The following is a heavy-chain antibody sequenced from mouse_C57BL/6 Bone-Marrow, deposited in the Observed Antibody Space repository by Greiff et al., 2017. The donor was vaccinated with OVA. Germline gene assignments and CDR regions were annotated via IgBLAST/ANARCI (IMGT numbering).Heavy chain of an antibody. CDR2: IYPGSGST. D-gene: IGHD1-1*01. Sequence: VQLQQPGAELVKPGASVKMSCKASGYTFTSYWITWVKQRPGQGLEWIGDIYPGSGSTNYNEKFKSKATLTVDTSSSTAYMQLSSLTSEDSAVYYCARAVVARYYAMDYWGQGTSVTVSS. CDR1: GYTFTSYW. CDR3: ARAVVARYYAMDY. J-gene: IGHJ4*01. V-gene: IGHV1-55*01.